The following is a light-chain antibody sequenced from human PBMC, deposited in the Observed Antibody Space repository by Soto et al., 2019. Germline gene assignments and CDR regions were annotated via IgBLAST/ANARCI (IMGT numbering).Light chain of an antibody. V-gene: IGKV1-9*01. J-gene: IGKJ4*01. CDR3: HQLNTPPLP. CDR1: QVLSSY. CDR2: GVS. Sequence: DIQLTQSPSFLSASVRDRVTITCRASQVLSSYLAWYQQKPGKAPKLLIYGVSTLQSGVPSRFSGSGSGTEFTLTISSLQPEDLAHSAGHQLNTPPLPFGGGTKVEIK.